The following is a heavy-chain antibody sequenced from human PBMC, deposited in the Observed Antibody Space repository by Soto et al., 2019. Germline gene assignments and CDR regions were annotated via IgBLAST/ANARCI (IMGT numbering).Heavy chain of an antibody. V-gene: IGHV3-9*01. CDR1: GFTFDDYA. J-gene: IGHJ4*02. D-gene: IGHD6-19*01. Sequence: GGSLRLSCASSGFTFDDYAMHWVRQAPGKGLEWVSGISWNSGSIGYADSVKGRSTISRDNAKNSLYLQMNSLRAEDTALYYCAKDTRAVAGTSYFDYWGQGTLVTVSS. CDR2: ISWNSGSI. CDR3: AKDTRAVAGTSYFDY.